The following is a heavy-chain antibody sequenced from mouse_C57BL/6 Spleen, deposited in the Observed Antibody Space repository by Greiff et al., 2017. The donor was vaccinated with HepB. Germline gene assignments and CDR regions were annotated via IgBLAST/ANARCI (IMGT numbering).Heavy chain of an antibody. CDR2: INPYNGGT. J-gene: IGHJ1*03. V-gene: IGHV1-19*01. D-gene: IGHD1-1*01. CDR1: GYTFTDYY. CDR3: ARKNYGSSDWYFDV. Sequence: EVQLQQSGPVLVKPGASVKMSCKASGYTFTDYYMNWVKQSHGKSLEWIGVINPYNGGTSYNQKFKGKATLTVDKSSSTAYMELNSLTSEDSAVYYCARKNYGSSDWYFDVWGTRTTVTVSS.